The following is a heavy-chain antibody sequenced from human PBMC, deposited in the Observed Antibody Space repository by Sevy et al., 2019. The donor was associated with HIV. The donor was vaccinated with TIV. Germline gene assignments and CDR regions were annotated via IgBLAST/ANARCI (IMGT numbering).Heavy chain of an antibody. CDR2: IWSDGAYQ. D-gene: IGHD3-22*01. Sequence: RGGSLRLSCTTSGFTFSAYAMHWVRQAPGKGLEWVAIIWSDGAYQYHGDSVKGRFTISRDNSKNTLYLQMNSLRVEDTAVYYCARGGYYYDNAAYYAFDSWGQGTLVTVSS. CDR3: ARGGYYYDNAAYYAFDS. CDR1: GFTFSAYA. J-gene: IGHJ4*02. V-gene: IGHV3-33*01.